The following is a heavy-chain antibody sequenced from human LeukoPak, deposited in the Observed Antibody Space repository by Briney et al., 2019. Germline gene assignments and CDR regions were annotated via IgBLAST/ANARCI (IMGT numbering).Heavy chain of an antibody. CDR2: IFYSGTT. D-gene: IGHD6-6*01. V-gene: IGHV4-39*07. CDR3: ARDFDEAARKNWFDP. Sequence: SETLSLTCTVSGDSISTNLFYWVWVRQPPGKGLEWIGSIFYSGTTYVNPSLKRRVTMSIDTSKNQFFLNLKSVTAADTAVYYCARDFDEAARKNWFDPWGQGTLVTVSS. CDR1: GDSISTNLFY. J-gene: IGHJ5*02.